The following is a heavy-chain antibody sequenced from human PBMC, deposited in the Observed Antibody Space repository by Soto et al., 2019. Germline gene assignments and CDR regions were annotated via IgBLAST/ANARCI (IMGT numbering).Heavy chain of an antibody. D-gene: IGHD1-26*01. CDR1: GITFSDLH. V-gene: IGHV1-69-2*01. CDR2: VEVENDER. CDR3: AAVRGSLGRWTFDY. J-gene: IGHJ4*02. Sequence: EVLLQQSRAEARKPGSLVKMSCEVSGITFSDLHMHWVKQAPGKGLEWVGVVEVENDERLYAEKYRGRVNIKTDTSRKISYRELAGRTLDATAIYFGAAVRGSLGRWTFDYWGKGTPVPVSA.